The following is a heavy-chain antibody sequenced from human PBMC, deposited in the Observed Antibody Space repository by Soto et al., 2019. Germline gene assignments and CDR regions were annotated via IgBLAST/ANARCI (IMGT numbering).Heavy chain of an antibody. J-gene: IGHJ5*02. V-gene: IGHV1-18*01. Sequence: QVQLVQSGAEVKKPGASVKVSCKASGYTFTSYGISWVRQAPGQGLEWMGWISAYNGNTNYAQKLQGRVTMTTDTSTSTAYMELRSLRSDDTDVYYCSRDEGYKWKYGGSWFDPWGQGTLVTVSS. CDR2: ISAYNGNT. D-gene: IGHD1-7*01. CDR3: SRDEGYKWKYGGSWFDP. CDR1: GYTFTSYG.